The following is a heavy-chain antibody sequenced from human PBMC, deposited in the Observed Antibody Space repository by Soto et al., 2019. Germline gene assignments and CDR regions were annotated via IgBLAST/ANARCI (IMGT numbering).Heavy chain of an antibody. J-gene: IGHJ4*02. CDR1: GFSFSDHH. CDR3: SKSPVGKIGSG. D-gene: IGHD6-13*01. V-gene: IGHV3-72*01. CDR2: ARNRAGSYTT. Sequence: EVQLVESGGGLAQPGGSLRLSCVGSGFSFSDHHMDWVRQAPGKGLEWVGRARNRAGSYTTEYAASVKGRFTISRDDSKNSLYVQMNSLKTEDTAVYYCSKSPVGKIGSGWGQGTLVTVSS.